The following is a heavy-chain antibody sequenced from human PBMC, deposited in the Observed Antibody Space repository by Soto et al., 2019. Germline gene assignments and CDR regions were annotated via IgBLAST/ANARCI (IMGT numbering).Heavy chain of an antibody. CDR1: GFTFSSYA. D-gene: IGHD3-3*01. J-gene: IGHJ6*02. CDR2: ISYDGSNK. Sequence: GGSLRLSCAASGFTFSSYAMHWVRQAPGKGLEWVAVISYDGSNKYYADSVKGQFTISRDNSKNTLYLQMNSLRAEDTAVYYCARDFRITIFGVVRTGMDVWGQGTTVTVSS. CDR3: ARDFRITIFGVVRTGMDV. V-gene: IGHV3-30-3*01.